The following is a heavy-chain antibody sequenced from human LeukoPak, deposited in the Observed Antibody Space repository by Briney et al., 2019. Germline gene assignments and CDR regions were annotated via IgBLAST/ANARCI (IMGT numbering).Heavy chain of an antibody. J-gene: IGHJ3*02. CDR3: ARVGYSGYEPAGRDAFDI. CDR1: GGTFSSYA. CDR2: IIPIFGTA. D-gene: IGHD5-12*01. Sequence: GASVKVSCKASGGTFSSYAISWVRQAPGQGLEWMGGIIPIFGTANYAQKFQGRVTITADESTSTAYMELSSLRSEDTAVYYCARVGYSGYEPAGRDAFDIWGQGTMVTVSS. V-gene: IGHV1-69*13.